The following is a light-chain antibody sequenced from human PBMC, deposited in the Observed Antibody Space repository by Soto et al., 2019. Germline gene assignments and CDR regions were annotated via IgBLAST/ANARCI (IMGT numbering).Light chain of an antibody. CDR1: SSDVGGYNY. CDR3: SSYTSSSTFYV. CDR2: EVS. J-gene: IGLJ1*01. Sequence: QSALTQPASVSGSPGQSITISCTGTSSDVGGYNYVSWYQQHPGKAPKLMIYEVSNRPSAVSNRFSGSKSGNTASLTISGLQAEDEADYYCSSYTSSSTFYVFGTGTKLTVL. V-gene: IGLV2-14*01.